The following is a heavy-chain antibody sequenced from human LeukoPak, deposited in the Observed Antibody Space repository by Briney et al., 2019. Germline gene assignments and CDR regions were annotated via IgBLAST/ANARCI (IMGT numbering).Heavy chain of an antibody. Sequence: GGTLRLSCAASGFTFSSFGMSWVRQAPGKGLEWVSAISSTGGTAYYADSVKGRFTISRDNSKNTLYLQMNSLRAEDTAVYYCARDRYRYSYGGSFDYWAQGTLVTVSS. J-gene: IGHJ4*02. CDR2: ISSTGGTA. V-gene: IGHV3-23*01. CDR1: GFTFSSFG. D-gene: IGHD5-18*01. CDR3: ARDRYRYSYGGSFDY.